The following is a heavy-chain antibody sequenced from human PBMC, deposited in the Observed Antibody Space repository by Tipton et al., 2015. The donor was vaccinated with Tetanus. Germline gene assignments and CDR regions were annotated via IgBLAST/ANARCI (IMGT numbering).Heavy chain of an antibody. CDR1: GFTFDDYA. D-gene: IGHD6-13*01. J-gene: IGHJ4*02. CDR3: AKGQQLVLEYYFDY. CDR2: ISWNSGSI. Sequence: SLRLSCAASGFTFDDYAMHWVRQAPGKGLEWVSGISWNSGSIGYADSVKGRFTISRDNAKNSLYLQMNSLRAEDTALYYCAKGQQLVLEYYFDYWGQGTLVTVSS. V-gene: IGHV3-9*01.